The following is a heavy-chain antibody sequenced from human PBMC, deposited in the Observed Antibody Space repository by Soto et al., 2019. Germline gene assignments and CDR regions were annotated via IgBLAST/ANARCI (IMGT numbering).Heavy chain of an antibody. D-gene: IGHD3-16*01. Sequence: ASVKVSCKASGYTFTSYYMHWVRQAPGQGLEWMGIINPSGGSTSYAQKFQGRVTMTRDTSTSTVYMELSSLRSEDTAVYYCARVSSNPHDYILCFYRFFLGKGPNYYWGKGTLV. CDR1: GYTFTSYY. CDR3: ARVSSNPHDYILCFYRFFLGKGPNYY. V-gene: IGHV1-46*01. J-gene: IGHJ4*02. CDR2: INPSGGST.